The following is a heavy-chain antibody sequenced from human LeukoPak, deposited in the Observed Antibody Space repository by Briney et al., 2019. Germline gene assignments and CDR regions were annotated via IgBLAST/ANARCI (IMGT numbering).Heavy chain of an antibody. Sequence: PSETLSLTCTVSGGSISSNSYYWGWIRQPPGTGLEWIGSIYYSGSTYYNPSLKSRVTISVDSSKNQFSLKLSSVTAADTAMYYCAREYSRRAFDIWGQGTMVTVSS. CDR2: IYYSGST. J-gene: IGHJ3*02. CDR1: GGSISSNSYY. CDR3: AREYSRRAFDI. V-gene: IGHV4-39*07. D-gene: IGHD5-18*01.